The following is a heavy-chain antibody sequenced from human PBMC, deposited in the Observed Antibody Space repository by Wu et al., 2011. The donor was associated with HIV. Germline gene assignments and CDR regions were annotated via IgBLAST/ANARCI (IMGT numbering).Heavy chain of an antibody. D-gene: IGHD3-10*01. CDR1: GYTFTGYY. J-gene: IGHJ4*02. Sequence: QVQLVQSGAEVKKPGASVKVSCKASGYTFTGYYMHWVRQAPGQGLEWMGGIIPIFGRTNYAQTFQGRVTVTADDSTSTVYMELSSLRSEDTAVYYCARGSGLGSYFDFWGQGNPWSPXPQ. V-gene: IGHV1-69*01. CDR3: ARGSGLGSYFDF. CDR2: IIPIFGRT.